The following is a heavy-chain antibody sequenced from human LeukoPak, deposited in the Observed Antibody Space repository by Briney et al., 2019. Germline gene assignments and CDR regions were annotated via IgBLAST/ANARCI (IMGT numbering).Heavy chain of an antibody. J-gene: IGHJ4*02. CDR3: ATESNGRHYDY. D-gene: IGHD2-8*01. CDR2: IGPTGSAR. V-gene: IGHV3-48*04. CDR1: GLTISTSC. Sequence: AGSLSRTCTASGLTISTSCFNWIRQPPGKGLEWVAYIGPTGSARYHADSIKGLSTTSKDNANNFLYLQMNSLRAEDTAVYYCATESNGRHYDYWGQGTLVTVSS.